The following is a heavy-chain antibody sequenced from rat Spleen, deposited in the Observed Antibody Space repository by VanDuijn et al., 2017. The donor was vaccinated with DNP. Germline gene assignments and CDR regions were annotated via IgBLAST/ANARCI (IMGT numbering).Heavy chain of an antibody. V-gene: IGHV5S13*01. J-gene: IGHJ3*01. CDR1: GFTFSNHG. D-gene: IGHD1-2*01. CDR3: ARHEDYSSYIYGFAY. CDR2: ISTGGGIT. Sequence: EVQLVESGGGLVQPGRSLTLSCAVSGFTFSNHGMAWVRQAPTKGLEWVASISTGGGITYYRDSVKGRFTISRDDAKNTQYLQMDSLRSEDTATYYCARHEDYSSYIYGFAYWGQGTLVTVSS.